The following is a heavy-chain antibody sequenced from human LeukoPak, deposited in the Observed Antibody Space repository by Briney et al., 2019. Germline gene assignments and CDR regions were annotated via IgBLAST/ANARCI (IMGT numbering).Heavy chain of an antibody. CDR2: ISSSGSTI. CDR1: GFTFSSYE. CDR3: ARDGQNYYDSSGYYGDAFDI. J-gene: IGHJ3*02. V-gene: IGHV3-48*03. Sequence: GGSLRLSCAASGFTFSSYEMNWVRQAPGKGLEWVSYISSSGSTIYYADSVKGRFTISRDNAKNSLYLQMNSLRAEDTAVYYCARDGQNYYDSSGYYGDAFDIWGQGKMVTVSS. D-gene: IGHD3-22*01.